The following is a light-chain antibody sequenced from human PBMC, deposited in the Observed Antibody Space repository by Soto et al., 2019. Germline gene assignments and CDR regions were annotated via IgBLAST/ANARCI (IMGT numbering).Light chain of an antibody. CDR3: QQRSNWPPIT. CDR1: QSVSSNY. CDR2: GAS. Sequence: IVMTQSPGTLSLSPWETATLSCRASQSVSSNYVAWFHQKPGQAPRLLIYGASSRATGVPDRFSASGSGTDFTLTISRLEPEDFAVYYCQQRSNWPPITFGQGTRLEIK. V-gene: IGKV3D-20*02. J-gene: IGKJ5*01.